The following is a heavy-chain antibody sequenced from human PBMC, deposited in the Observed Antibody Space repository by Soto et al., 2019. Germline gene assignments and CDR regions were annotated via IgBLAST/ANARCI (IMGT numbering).Heavy chain of an antibody. D-gene: IGHD2-8*01. CDR3: AEVYESNGFYYFDS. J-gene: IGHJ4*02. Sequence: GGSLRLSCAASGFTFSGDAMRWVGQAQGEGLEWVPSSSVSGGSTYYADSVKGRFTITRNKSKNTLYLQMNSLRAEDTAVYYCAEVYESNGFYYFDSWGQATLVTVSS. V-gene: IGHV3-23*01. CDR2: SSVSGGST. CDR1: GFTFSGDA.